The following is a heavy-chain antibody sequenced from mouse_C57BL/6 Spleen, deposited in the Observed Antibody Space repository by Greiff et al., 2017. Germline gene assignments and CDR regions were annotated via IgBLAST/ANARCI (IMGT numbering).Heavy chain of an antibody. Sequence: EVQLVESEGGLVQPGSSMKLSCTASGFTFSDYYMAWVRQVPEKGLEWVANINYDGSSTYYLDSLKSRFIISRDNAKNILYLQMSSLKSEDTATYYCARDSPYDYDGYFDVWGTGTTVTVSS. J-gene: IGHJ1*03. D-gene: IGHD2-4*01. V-gene: IGHV5-16*01. CDR2: INYDGSST. CDR3: ARDSPYDYDGYFDV. CDR1: GFTFSDYY.